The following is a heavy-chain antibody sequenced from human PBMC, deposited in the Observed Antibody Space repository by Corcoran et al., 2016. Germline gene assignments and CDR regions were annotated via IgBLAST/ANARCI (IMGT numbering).Heavy chain of an antibody. D-gene: IGHD3-10*01. CDR2: ISYDGSNK. CDR3: AKAFGLLWFGDYGMDG. CDR1: GFTFSSYG. V-gene: IGHV3-30*18. J-gene: IGHJ6*02. Sequence: QVQLVESGGGVVQPGRSLRLSCAASGFTFSSYGMHWVRQAPGKGLEWVAVISYDGSNKYYADSVKGRFTISRDNSKNTLYLQMNSLRAEDTAVYYCAKAFGLLWFGDYGMDGWGQGTTVTVSS.